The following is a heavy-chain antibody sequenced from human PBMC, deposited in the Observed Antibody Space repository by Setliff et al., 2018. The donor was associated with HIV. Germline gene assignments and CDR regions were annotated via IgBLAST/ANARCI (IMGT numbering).Heavy chain of an antibody. J-gene: IGHJ4*02. CDR1: GGSISTRSPYY. CDR2: IYHSGNT. V-gene: IGHV4-39*07. Sequence: SETLSLTCSVSGGSISTRSPYYWGWIRQPPGKGLEWIGSIYHSGNTYYNPSLKSRVTISVDTSKNQFSLKLSSVTAADTAVYYCASYYGADEPSYYFDFWGQGTQVTVS. CDR3: ASYYGADEPSYYFDF. D-gene: IGHD3-22*01.